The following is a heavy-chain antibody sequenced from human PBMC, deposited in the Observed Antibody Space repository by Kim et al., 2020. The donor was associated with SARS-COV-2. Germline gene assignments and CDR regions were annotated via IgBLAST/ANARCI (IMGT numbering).Heavy chain of an antibody. V-gene: IGHV1-18*01. CDR1: GYTFTSYG. Sequence: ASVKVSCKASGYTFTSYGISWVRQAPGQGLEGMGWISAYNGNTNYAQKLQGRVTMTTDTSTSTAYMELRSLRSDDTAVYYCARDNVGELLWFGELFRFDYWGQGTLVTVSS. CDR2: ISAYNGNT. J-gene: IGHJ4*02. D-gene: IGHD3-10*01. CDR3: ARDNVGELLWFGELFRFDY.